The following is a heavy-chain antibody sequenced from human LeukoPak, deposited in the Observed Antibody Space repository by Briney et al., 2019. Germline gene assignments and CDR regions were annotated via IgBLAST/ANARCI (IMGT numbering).Heavy chain of an antibody. CDR3: ARRVSDPLKVDY. V-gene: IGHV4-34*01. Sequence: NPSETLSLTCAVYGGSFSGYYWSWIRQPPGKGLEWIGEINHSGSTYYNPSLKSRITISVDTSKNQFSLKLSSVTAADTAVYYCARRVSDPLKVDYWGQGTLVTVSS. CDR1: GGSFSGYY. CDR2: INHSGST. D-gene: IGHD3-22*01. J-gene: IGHJ4*02.